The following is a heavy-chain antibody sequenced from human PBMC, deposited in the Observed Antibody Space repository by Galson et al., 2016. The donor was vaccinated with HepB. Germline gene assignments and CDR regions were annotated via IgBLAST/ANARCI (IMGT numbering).Heavy chain of an antibody. Sequence: SLRLSCAASGFTFSTHAMSWVRQAPEKGLEWVSVITGSGGYTNSADSVKGRFTISRDNSKNTLYLQMNSLRAEDTAVYYCAKGYGLFDSWGQGTLVTVSS. D-gene: IGHD4-17*01. J-gene: IGHJ4*02. V-gene: IGHV3-23*01. CDR3: AKGYGLFDS. CDR1: GFTFSTHA. CDR2: ITGSGGYT.